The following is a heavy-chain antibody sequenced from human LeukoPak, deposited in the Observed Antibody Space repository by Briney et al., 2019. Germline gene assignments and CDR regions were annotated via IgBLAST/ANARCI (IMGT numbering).Heavy chain of an antibody. J-gene: IGHJ6*02. Sequence: ASVKVSCKASGYTFTSYAMHWVRQAPGQRLEWMGWINAGNGNTKYSQKFQGRVTITRDTSASTAYMELSSLRSEDTAVYYCARDSSPTKTRLVVPAAKGYGMDVWGQGTLVTVSS. CDR1: GYTFTSYA. V-gene: IGHV1-3*01. D-gene: IGHD2-2*01. CDR2: INAGNGNT. CDR3: ARDSSPTKTRLVVPAAKGYGMDV.